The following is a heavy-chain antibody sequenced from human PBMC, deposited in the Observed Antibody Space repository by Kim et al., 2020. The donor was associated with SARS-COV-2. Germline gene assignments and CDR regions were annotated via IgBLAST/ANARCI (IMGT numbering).Heavy chain of an antibody. Sequence: ASVKVSCKASGYTFTSYYMHWVRQAPGQGLEWMGIINPSGGSTSYAQKFQGRVTMTRDTSTSTVYMELSSLRSEDTAVYYCRFSYYDILTGYYYLDYWGQGTLVTVSS. V-gene: IGHV1-46*01. J-gene: IGHJ4*02. CDR1: GYTFTSYY. CDR2: INPSGGST. CDR3: RFSYYDILTGYYYLDY. D-gene: IGHD3-9*01.